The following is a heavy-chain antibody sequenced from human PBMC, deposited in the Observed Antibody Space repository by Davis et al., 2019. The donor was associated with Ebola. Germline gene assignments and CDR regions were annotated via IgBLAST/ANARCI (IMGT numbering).Heavy chain of an antibody. V-gene: IGHV3-7*01. CDR2: IKQDGSEK. CDR3: ARVGRSGSREVDV. Sequence: GGSLRLSCAASGFTFSSYWMSWVRQAPGKGLEWVANIKQDGSEKYYVDSVKGRFTISRDNAKNSLYLQMNSLRAEDTAVYYCARVGRSGSREVDVWGKGTTVTVSS. D-gene: IGHD3-10*01. J-gene: IGHJ6*04. CDR1: GFTFSSYW.